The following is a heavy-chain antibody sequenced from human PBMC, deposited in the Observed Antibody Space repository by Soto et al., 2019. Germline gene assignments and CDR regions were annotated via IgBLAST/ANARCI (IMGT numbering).Heavy chain of an antibody. CDR1: GFTFSSYE. CDR3: ASIAARPSYYYGMDV. J-gene: IGHJ6*02. CDR2: ISSSGSTI. Sequence: EVQLVESGGGLVQPGGSLRLSCAASGFTFSSYEMNWVRQAPGKGLEWVSYISSSGSTIYYADSVKGRFTISRDNAKNSLYLQMNSLRAEDTAVYYCASIAARPSYYYGMDVWGQGTTDTVSS. V-gene: IGHV3-48*03. D-gene: IGHD6-6*01.